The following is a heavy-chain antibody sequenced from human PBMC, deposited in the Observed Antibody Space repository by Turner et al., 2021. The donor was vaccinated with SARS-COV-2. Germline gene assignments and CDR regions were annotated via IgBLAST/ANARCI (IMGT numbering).Heavy chain of an antibody. D-gene: IGHD3-3*01. CDR3: AKDDNYDFWTGYYMY. Sequence: QVQLVESGGGVVQHGRSLRLSCAASGFTFSSYGMHWVRQAPGKGLGWVAVISYDGSNKYFADSVKGRFTISRDNSKNTLYLQMNSLRAEDTAVYYCAKDDNYDFWTGYYMYWGQGTLVTVSS. V-gene: IGHV3-30*18. J-gene: IGHJ4*02. CDR2: ISYDGSNK. CDR1: GFTFSSYG.